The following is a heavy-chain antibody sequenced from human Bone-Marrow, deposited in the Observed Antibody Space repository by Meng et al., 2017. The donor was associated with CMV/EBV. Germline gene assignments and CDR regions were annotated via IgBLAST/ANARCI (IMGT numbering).Heavy chain of an antibody. Sequence: ASVKVSCKASGYTFTSYYMHWVRQAPGQGLEWMGIINPSGGSTSYAQKFQGRVTMTRDTSTSTVYMELSSLRSEDTAVYYCARDKMRFYYYYGMDVWGQGTTVTGSS. CDR3: ARDKMRFYYYYGMDV. CDR1: GYTFTSYY. V-gene: IGHV1-46*01. CDR2: INPSGGST. J-gene: IGHJ6*02.